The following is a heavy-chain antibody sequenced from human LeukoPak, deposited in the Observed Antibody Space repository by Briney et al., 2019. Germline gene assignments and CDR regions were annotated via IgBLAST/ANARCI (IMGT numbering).Heavy chain of an antibody. D-gene: IGHD3-22*01. Sequence: PSETLSLTCTVSRGSISNYYWSWIRQRPGKGLECIGYTNYSVSTDYNPSLKSRVTISIDTSKNQFSLRLSSVTAADTAVYYCARDGRDYDTTGYYYIDCWGQGTLVTVSS. V-gene: IGHV4-59*01. CDR1: RGSISNYY. J-gene: IGHJ4*02. CDR3: ARDGRDYDTTGYYYIDC. CDR2: TNYSVST.